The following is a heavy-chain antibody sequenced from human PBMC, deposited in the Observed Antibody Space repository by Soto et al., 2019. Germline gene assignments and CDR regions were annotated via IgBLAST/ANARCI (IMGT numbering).Heavy chain of an antibody. CDR2: FIPVYRTL. Sequence: QVLLVQSGAEVKKPGSSVKISCKASGGSFGNSAINWVRQTPVQGLEWLGGFIPVYRTLNYAQKFQGRVTITADESTGTAYMTLNSLASNDTAVYYCATGVIWIGYFTVDSWGQGTRVTVSS. J-gene: IGHJ4*02. CDR3: ATGVIWIGYFTVDS. D-gene: IGHD3-3*01. CDR1: GGSFGNSA. V-gene: IGHV1-69*01.